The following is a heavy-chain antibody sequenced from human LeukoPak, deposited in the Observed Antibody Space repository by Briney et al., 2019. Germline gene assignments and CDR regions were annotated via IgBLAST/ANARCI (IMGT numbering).Heavy chain of an antibody. J-gene: IGHJ4*02. V-gene: IGHV4-59*01. CDR3: ALRLGELSPDTY. Sequence: SETLSLTCTVSGGSISSYYWSWIRQPPGKGLEWIGYIYYSGSTNYNPSLKSRVTISVDTSKNQFSLKLSSVTAADTAVYYCALRLGELSPDTYWSQGTLVTVSS. D-gene: IGHD3-16*02. CDR2: IYYSGST. CDR1: GGSISSYY.